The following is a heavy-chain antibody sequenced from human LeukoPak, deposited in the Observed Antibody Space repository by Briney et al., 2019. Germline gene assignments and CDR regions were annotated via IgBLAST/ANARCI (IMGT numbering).Heavy chain of an antibody. J-gene: IGHJ4*02. CDR1: GFTFSSNY. CDR2: IYSGGST. D-gene: IGHD3-16*01. Sequence: GGSLRLSCAASGFTFSSNYMSWVRQAPGKGLEWGSVIYSGGSTYYTDSVKGRFTISRDNSKNTLFLEMNSLRVEDTAVYYCAKGRGFRVWDPWDNWGQGTLITVSS. V-gene: IGHV3-53*01. CDR3: AKGRGFRVWDPWDN.